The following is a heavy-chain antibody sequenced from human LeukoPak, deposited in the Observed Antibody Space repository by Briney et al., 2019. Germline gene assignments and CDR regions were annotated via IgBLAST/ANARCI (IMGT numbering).Heavy chain of an antibody. CDR3: ALRSSGWYSWFDP. D-gene: IGHD6-19*01. V-gene: IGHV5-51*01. CDR1: GYSFTNYW. CDR2: IYPGDSAGDSDT. J-gene: IGHJ5*02. Sequence: GESLKISCKGSGYSFTNYWIGWVRQMPGKGLEWMGIIYPGDSAGDSDTRYSPSFRGQVTISADKSISTAYLQWSSLKASDTAMYYCALRSSGWYSWFDPWGQGTLVTVSS.